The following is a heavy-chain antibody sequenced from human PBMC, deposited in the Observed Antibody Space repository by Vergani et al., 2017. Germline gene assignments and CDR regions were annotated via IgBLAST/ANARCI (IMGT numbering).Heavy chain of an antibody. D-gene: IGHD3-16*01. J-gene: IGHJ4*02. V-gene: IGHV3-30*02. Sequence: QVQLVESGGGVVQRGGSLRLSCAPSGFTLVNYEMHWIAQGPGKGLEFVAFIQFEGSNQYYADSVKGRFTLSRDFSKNTLYLQMNSLRTDDTATYYCAKHFRGWGIDYWGQGTQVIVSS. CDR3: AKHFRGWGIDY. CDR2: IQFEGSNQ. CDR1: GFTLVNYE.